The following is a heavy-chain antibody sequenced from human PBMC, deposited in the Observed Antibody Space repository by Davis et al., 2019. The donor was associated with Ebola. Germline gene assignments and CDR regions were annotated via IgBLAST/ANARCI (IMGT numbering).Heavy chain of an antibody. J-gene: IGHJ4*02. CDR1: GCSISSYY. D-gene: IGHD3-22*01. CDR2: IYYSGST. V-gene: IGHV4-59*01. Sequence: PSETLSLTCTVSGCSISSYYWSWIRQPPGKGLEWIGYIYYSGSTNYNPSLKIRVTISVDTSKNQFSLKLSSVTAADTAVYYCARLGGPTYYYDSSGYPDYWGQGTLVTVSS. CDR3: ARLGGPTYYYDSSGYPDY.